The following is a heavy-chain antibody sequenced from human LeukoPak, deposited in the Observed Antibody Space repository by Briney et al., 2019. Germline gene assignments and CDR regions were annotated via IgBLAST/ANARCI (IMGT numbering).Heavy chain of an antibody. V-gene: IGHV3-23*01. J-gene: IGHJ4*02. CDR3: AKERVPAAKAAFDY. CDR2: ISGSGGST. CDR1: GFTVSSNY. Sequence: GGSLRLSCAASGFTVSSNYMSWVRQAPGKGLEWVSAISGSGGSTYYADSVKGRFTISRDNSKNTLYLQMNSLRAEDTAVYYCAKERVPAAKAAFDYWGQGTLVTVSS. D-gene: IGHD2-2*01.